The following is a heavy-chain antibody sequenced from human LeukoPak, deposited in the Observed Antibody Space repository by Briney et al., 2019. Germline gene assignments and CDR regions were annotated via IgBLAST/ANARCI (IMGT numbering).Heavy chain of an antibody. Sequence: PSETLSLTCTISGGSISRYYWSWIRQPPGKGLEWIGEINHSGSTNYNPSLKSRVTISVDTSKNQFSLKLSSVTAADTAVYYCARDASGIAVDYWGQGTLVTVSS. J-gene: IGHJ4*02. CDR2: INHSGST. D-gene: IGHD6-19*01. CDR1: GGSISRYY. V-gene: IGHV4-34*01. CDR3: ARDASGIAVDY.